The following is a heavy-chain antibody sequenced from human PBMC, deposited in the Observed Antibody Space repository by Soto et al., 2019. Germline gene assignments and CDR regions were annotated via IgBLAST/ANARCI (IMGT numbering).Heavy chain of an antibody. D-gene: IGHD2-15*01. CDR3: ASSSKVVTATPHYYGMDV. CDR1: GFTVSSYA. CDR2: ISYDGSNK. V-gene: IGHV3-30-3*01. Sequence: PGGSLRLSCAASGFTVSSYAMHWVRQAPGKGLEWVAVISYDGSNKYYADSVKGRFTISRDNSKNTLYLQMNSLRAEDTAVYYCASSSKVVTATPHYYGMDVWGQGTTVTVSS. J-gene: IGHJ6*02.